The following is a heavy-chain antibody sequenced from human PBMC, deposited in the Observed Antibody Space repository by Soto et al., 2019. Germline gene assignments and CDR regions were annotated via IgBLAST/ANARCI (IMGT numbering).Heavy chain of an antibody. CDR1: GFTFSNYW. CDR3: ARVESGSYDWFDP. V-gene: IGHV3-74*01. Sequence: EVQLVESGGGLVQPGGSLRLSCAASGFTFSNYWMHWVRQTPGKGLMWVSRINPDGSRTTYADSVKGRFAISRDNAKNTVFLQMNSLRAEDTAVYYCARVESGSYDWFDPWGQGTLVTVSS. D-gene: IGHD3-10*01. CDR2: INPDGSRT. J-gene: IGHJ5*02.